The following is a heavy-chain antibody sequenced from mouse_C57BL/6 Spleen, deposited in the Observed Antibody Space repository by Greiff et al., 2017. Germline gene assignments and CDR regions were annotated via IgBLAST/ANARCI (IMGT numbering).Heavy chain of an antibody. CDR2: IDPSDSYT. D-gene: IGHD2-4*01. V-gene: IGHV1-50*01. Sequence: QVQLQQPGAELVKPGASVKLSCKASGYTFTSYWMQWVKQRPGQGLEWIGEIDPSDSYTNYNQKFKGKATLTVDTSSSTAYMQLSSLTSEDSAVYYCARGDYDAGDYWGQGTTLTVSS. J-gene: IGHJ2*01. CDR3: ARGDYDAGDY. CDR1: GYTFTSYW.